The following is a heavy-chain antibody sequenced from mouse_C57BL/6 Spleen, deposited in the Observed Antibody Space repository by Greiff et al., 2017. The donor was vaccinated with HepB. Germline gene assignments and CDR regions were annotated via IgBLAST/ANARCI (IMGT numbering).Heavy chain of an antibody. V-gene: IGHV1-64*01. D-gene: IGHD1-1*01. Sequence: VQLQQPGAELVKPGASVKLSCKASGYTFTSYWMHWVKQRPGQGLEWIGMIHPNSGSTNYNEKFKSKATLTVDKSSSTAYMQLSSLTSEDSAVYYCARYRGSSPHYFDYWGQGTTLTVSS. CDR2: IHPNSGST. CDR1: GYTFTSYW. CDR3: ARYRGSSPHYFDY. J-gene: IGHJ2*01.